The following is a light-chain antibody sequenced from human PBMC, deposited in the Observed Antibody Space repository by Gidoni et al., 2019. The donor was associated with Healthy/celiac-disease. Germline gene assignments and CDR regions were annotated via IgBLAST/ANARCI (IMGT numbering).Light chain of an antibody. CDR1: QSISSY. Sequence: DIQMTKSPSSLSASVGDRVTITCRASQSISSYLNWYQQKPGKAPKLLIYAASILQSGVPSRFSGSGSGTDFTLTISSLQPEDFATYYCQQSYSTPPITFGQGTRLEIK. CDR3: QQSYSTPPIT. CDR2: AAS. J-gene: IGKJ5*01. V-gene: IGKV1-39*01.